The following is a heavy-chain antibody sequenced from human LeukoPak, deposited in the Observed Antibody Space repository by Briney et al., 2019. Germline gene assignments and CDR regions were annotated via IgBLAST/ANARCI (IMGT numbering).Heavy chain of an antibody. V-gene: IGHV1-2*06. CDR3: ARDRGAAALPGY. CDR1: GYTFTGYY. D-gene: IGHD6-13*01. Sequence: GASVKISCKASGYTFTGYYMHWVRQAPGQGLEWMGRINPNSGGTNYAQKFQGRVTMTRDTSISTAYMELSRLRSDDTAVYYCARDRGAAALPGYRGQGTLVTVSS. CDR2: INPNSGGT. J-gene: IGHJ4*02.